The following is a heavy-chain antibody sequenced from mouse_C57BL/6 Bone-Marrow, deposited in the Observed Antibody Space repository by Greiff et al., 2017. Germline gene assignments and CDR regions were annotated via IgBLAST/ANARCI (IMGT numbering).Heavy chain of an antibody. Sequence: VQLKQSGTVLARPGASVKMSCKTSGYTFTSYWMHWVKQRPGQGLEWIGAIYPGNSDTSYNQKFKGKAKLTAVTSASTAYMALSSLTNEDSAVYYCTRQNGYDDWGTGTTVTVSS. CDR3: TRQNGYDD. CDR1: GYTFTSYW. D-gene: IGHD2-2*01. V-gene: IGHV1-5*01. CDR2: IYPGNSDT. J-gene: IGHJ1*03.